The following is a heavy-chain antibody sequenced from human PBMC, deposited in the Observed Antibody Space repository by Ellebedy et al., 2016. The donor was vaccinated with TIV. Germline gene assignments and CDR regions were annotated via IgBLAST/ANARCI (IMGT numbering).Heavy chain of an antibody. V-gene: IGHV4-39*01. CDR1: GGSISSSTYY. CDR2: IYYSGNT. J-gene: IGHJ4*02. CDR3: ASHYYDSSGSLNYFDY. D-gene: IGHD3-22*01. Sequence: MPSETLSLTCTVSGGSISSSTYYWGWIRQPPGKGLEWIGNIYYSGNTFYNPSLKSRISISVDTSTNRFSLKLSSVTAADTAVYYCASHYYDSSGSLNYFDYWGQGTLVTVSS.